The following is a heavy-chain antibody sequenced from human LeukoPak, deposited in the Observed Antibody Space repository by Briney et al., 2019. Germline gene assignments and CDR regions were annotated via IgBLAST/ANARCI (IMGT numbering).Heavy chain of an antibody. D-gene: IGHD1-26*01. V-gene: IGHV3-7*03. CDR3: ANTWEEFPDY. CDR1: GFPFSSYW. CDR2: TKQDGGET. J-gene: IGHJ4*02. Sequence: PGGSLRLSCAASGFPFSSYWMAWVRQAPGKGLEWVASTKQDGGETFYVDSVKGRFTISRDNAKNTLYLQMNSLRAEDTAVYYCANTWEEFPDYWGQGTLVTVSS.